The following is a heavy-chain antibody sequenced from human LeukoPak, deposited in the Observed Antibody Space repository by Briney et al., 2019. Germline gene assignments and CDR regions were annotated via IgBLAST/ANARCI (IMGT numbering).Heavy chain of an antibody. D-gene: IGHD5-12*01. Sequence: SETLSLTCTVSGGSISSGGYYWSWIRQHPGKGLEWIGYIYYSGSTYYNPSLKSRVTILVDTSKNQFSLKLSSVTAADTAVYYCARLSDYDSLFDYWGQGTLVTVSS. CDR3: ARLSDYDSLFDY. V-gene: IGHV4-31*03. CDR2: IYYSGST. J-gene: IGHJ4*02. CDR1: GGSISSGGYY.